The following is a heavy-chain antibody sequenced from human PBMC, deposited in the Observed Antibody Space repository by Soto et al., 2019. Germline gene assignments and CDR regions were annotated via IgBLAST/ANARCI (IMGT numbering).Heavy chain of an antibody. V-gene: IGHV1-69*06. CDR3: ARDSGSGLRYYYCGMDV. J-gene: IGHJ6*02. Sequence: SSVKVSCKASGGTFSSYAISWVRQAPGQGLEWMGGIIPIFGTANYAQKFQGRVTITADKSTSTAYMELSSLRSEDTAVYYCARDSGSGLRYYYCGMDVWGQGTTVTVSS. D-gene: IGHD2-15*01. CDR2: IIPIFGTA. CDR1: GGTFSSYA.